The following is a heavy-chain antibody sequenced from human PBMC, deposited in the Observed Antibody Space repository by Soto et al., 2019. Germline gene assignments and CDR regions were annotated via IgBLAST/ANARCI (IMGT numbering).Heavy chain of an antibody. J-gene: IGHJ5*02. CDR1: GYTFTTYP. V-gene: IGHV1-3*04. D-gene: IGHD2-15*01. Sequence: ASVKVSCKASGYTFTTYPMHWVRQAPGQSLEWMGWINTGNGNTKYSQKFQARVTITRDTSANTGYMQLSSLRSEDTAFYYCATDRGGYCSGGSCYEAWFSPWGQGTLVTVSS. CDR3: ATDRGGYCSGGSCYEAWFSP. CDR2: INTGNGNT.